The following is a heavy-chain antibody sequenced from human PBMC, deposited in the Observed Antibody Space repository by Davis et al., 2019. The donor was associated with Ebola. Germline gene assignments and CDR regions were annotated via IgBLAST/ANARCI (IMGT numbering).Heavy chain of an antibody. V-gene: IGHV3-23*01. CDR3: AGYYYGSESSRQFEF. D-gene: IGHD3-10*01. CDR1: GFTFKTYA. J-gene: IGHJ4*02. CDR2: IGGEGGDI. Sequence: PGGSLRLSCAASGFTFKTYAMTWVRQAPGKGLEWVSVIGGEGGDIRFADSVKGRFTISRDNSKNTLYLQMNNLGAEDTAIYYCAGYYYGSESSRQFEFWGQGTLVTVSS.